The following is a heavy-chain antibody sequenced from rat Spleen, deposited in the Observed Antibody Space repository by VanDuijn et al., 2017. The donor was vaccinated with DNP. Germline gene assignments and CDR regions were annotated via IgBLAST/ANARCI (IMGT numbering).Heavy chain of an antibody. CDR3: ARRRLPYWYFDF. CDR2: INTGSGVT. J-gene: IGHJ1*01. D-gene: IGHD1-4*01. Sequence: QVQLQQSGAELAKPGSSVKISCKASGYTFTTYYISWIKQTTGQGLEYIGYINTGSGVTNYNENFRGKATLTVDTSSSTAFMQLSSLTPDDSAVYFCARRRLPYWYFDFWGPGTMVTVSS. V-gene: IGHV1-43*01. CDR1: GYTFTTYY.